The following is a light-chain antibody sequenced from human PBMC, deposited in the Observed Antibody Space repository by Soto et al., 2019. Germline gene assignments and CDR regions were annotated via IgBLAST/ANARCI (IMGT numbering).Light chain of an antibody. CDR1: QSINSW. Sequence: DIQMTQSPSTLSASVGDRVTITCRASQSINSWLAWYQQKPGKAPKLLIYKASRLGSGVPSRFSGSRSGTEFTLTISSLQPDDFATYYCQQYNSYWTFGQGTKVDIK. CDR3: QQYNSYWT. CDR2: KAS. V-gene: IGKV1-5*03. J-gene: IGKJ1*01.